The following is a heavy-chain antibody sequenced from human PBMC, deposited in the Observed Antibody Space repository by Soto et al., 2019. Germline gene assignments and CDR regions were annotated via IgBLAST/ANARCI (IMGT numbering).Heavy chain of an antibody. D-gene: IGHD6-19*01. J-gene: IGHJ4*02. CDR3: AGGWFFFDY. Sequence: QVQLVESGGGVVQPGRSLRLSCAASGFIFNAYGMHWARQAPGKGLEWVAGISSDGNNKYYADSVKGRFTISRDNSKNTLFLQMNGLRTEDTAVYYCAGGWFFFDYCGQGTLVTVSS. CDR1: GFIFNAYG. V-gene: IGHV3-30*03. CDR2: ISSDGNNK.